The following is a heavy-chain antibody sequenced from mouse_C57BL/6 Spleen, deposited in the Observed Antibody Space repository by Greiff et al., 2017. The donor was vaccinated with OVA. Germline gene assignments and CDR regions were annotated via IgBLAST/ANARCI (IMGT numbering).Heavy chain of an antibody. J-gene: IGHJ3*01. CDR3: ARFLYGNSFAY. Sequence: EVQGVESGPELVKPGASVKIPCKASGYTFTDYNMDWVKQSHGKSLEWIGDINPNNGGTIYNQKFKGKATLTVDKSSSTAYMELRSLTSEDTAVYYCARFLYGNSFAYWGQGTLVTVSA. CDR1: GYTFTDYN. V-gene: IGHV1-18*01. CDR2: INPNNGGT. D-gene: IGHD2-1*01.